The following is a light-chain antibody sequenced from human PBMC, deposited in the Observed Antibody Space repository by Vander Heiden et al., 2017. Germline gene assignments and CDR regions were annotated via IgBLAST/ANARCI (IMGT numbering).Light chain of an antibody. CDR2: KDS. J-gene: IGLJ2*01. Sequence: SYELTQPPSLSVSPGQTARITCSGDALPKQYAYWYQQKPGQAPVLVIYKDSERHSGIPERFSGSSSGTTVTLTISGVQAEDEADYYCQSADSSGTSRVFGGGTKLTVL. V-gene: IGLV3-25*03. CDR3: QSADSSGTSRV. CDR1: ALPKQY.